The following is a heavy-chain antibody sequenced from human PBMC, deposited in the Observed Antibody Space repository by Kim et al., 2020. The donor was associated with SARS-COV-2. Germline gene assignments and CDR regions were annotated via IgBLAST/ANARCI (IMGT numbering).Heavy chain of an antibody. CDR2: ISYDGSNK. J-gene: IGHJ4*02. CDR3: ARDKYSSSWAPDY. V-gene: IGHV3-33*05. CDR1: GFTFSSYG. D-gene: IGHD6-13*01. Sequence: GGSLRLSCAASGFTFSSYGMHWVRQAPGKGLEWVAVISYDGSNKYYADSVKGRFTISRDNSKNTLYLQMNSLRAEDTAVYFCARDKYSSSWAPDYWGQGTLVTVSS.